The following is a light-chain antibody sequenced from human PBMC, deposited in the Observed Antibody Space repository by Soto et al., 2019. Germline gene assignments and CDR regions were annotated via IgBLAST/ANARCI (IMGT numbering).Light chain of an antibody. CDR3: QSYDTSNPLV. CDR1: SGSIGSSY. V-gene: IGLV6-57*01. J-gene: IGLJ3*02. Sequence: NFMLTQPHSVSESPGKTVTISCTRSSGSIGSSYVQWYQQRPGSSPTTVIFEDNQRPTGVPVRFSGSIDSSSNSASLVISGLRTEDEADYYCQSYDTSNPLVFSGGTKVTVL. CDR2: EDN.